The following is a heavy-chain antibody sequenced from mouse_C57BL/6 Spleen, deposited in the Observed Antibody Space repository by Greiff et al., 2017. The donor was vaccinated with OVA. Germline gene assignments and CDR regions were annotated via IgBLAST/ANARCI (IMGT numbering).Heavy chain of an antibody. CDR2: IYPGSGNT. CDR3: ARKGDSSGYDY. V-gene: IGHV1-76*01. Sequence: QVQLMESGAELVRPGASVKLSCKASGYTFTDYYINWVKQRPGQGLEWIARIYPGSGNTYYNEKFKGKATLTAEKSSSTAYMQLSSLTSEDSAVYFCARKGDSSGYDYWGQGTTLTVSS. D-gene: IGHD3-2*02. J-gene: IGHJ2*01. CDR1: GYTFTDYY.